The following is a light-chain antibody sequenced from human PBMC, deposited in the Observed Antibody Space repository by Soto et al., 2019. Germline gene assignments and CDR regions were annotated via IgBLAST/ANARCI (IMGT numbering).Light chain of an antibody. J-gene: IGLJ3*02. V-gene: IGLV3-21*02. CDR3: QVWDSSDNHVL. CDR1: KLGSES. CDR2: DDS. Sequence: SYELTQPPSVSVAPGQTARITCGGSKLGSESVHWYRQKPGQAPVLVVYDDSDRPSGIPERFSGSNSGHTATLTINRVEAGDEADYYCQVWDSSDNHVLFGGGTKLTVL.